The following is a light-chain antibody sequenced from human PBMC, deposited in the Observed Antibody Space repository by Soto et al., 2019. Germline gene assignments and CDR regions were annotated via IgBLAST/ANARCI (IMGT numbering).Light chain of an antibody. J-gene: IGKJ4*01. CDR3: EQRSNWPPT. V-gene: IGKV3-11*01. CDR2: DAS. Sequence: EIVLTQSPATLSLSPGERATLSCRASQSVSSYLARSQQKPGQAPRLIISDASNRATGIPARFSGSGAGTDFTLTSSSLEPEEVAVYYCEQRSNWPPTFGGGTKVEIK. CDR1: QSVSSY.